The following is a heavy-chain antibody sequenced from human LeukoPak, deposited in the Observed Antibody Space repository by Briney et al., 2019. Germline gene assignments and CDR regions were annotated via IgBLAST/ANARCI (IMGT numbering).Heavy chain of an antibody. D-gene: IGHD3-10*01. Sequence: PGGALRLSCAASGFTFSRYWMSWLRQAPGKGLEWVANIKQEGSEKYFVASVKGRFHLSRDNAKNSLYLQMNSLRAEDTAVYYCARDSGYGSGSLGSDYWGQGTLVTVSS. CDR2: IKQEGSEK. CDR3: ARDSGYGSGSLGSDY. CDR1: GFTFSRYW. J-gene: IGHJ4*02. V-gene: IGHV3-7*01.